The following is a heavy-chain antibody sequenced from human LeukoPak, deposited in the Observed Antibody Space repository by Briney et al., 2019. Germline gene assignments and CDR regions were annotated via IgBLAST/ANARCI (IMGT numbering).Heavy chain of an antibody. Sequence: GGSLRLSCATSGFPFSDFSMSWVRQAPGKGLEWISTTNSGGTSTYYAESVKGRFTISRDSSKNTLYLQMSSLRVEDTAVYYCAKQSYARSLGEGGPGTLVSVSS. J-gene: IGHJ4*02. CDR1: GFPFSDFS. V-gene: IGHV3-23*01. CDR2: TNSGGTST. CDR3: AKQSYARSLGE. D-gene: IGHD2-8*01.